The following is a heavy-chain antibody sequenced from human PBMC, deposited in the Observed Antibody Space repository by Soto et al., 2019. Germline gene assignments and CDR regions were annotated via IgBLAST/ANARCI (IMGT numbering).Heavy chain of an antibody. Sequence: GASVKVSCKASGYTFTSYGISWVRQAPGQGLEWMGWISAYNGNTNYAQKLQGRVTMTTDTSTSTAYMELRSLRSDDTAVYYCARDLYYDSSAQDYYYGMDVWGQGTTVTVSS. J-gene: IGHJ6*02. CDR3: ARDLYYDSSAQDYYYGMDV. V-gene: IGHV1-18*04. CDR2: ISAYNGNT. CDR1: GYTFTSYG. D-gene: IGHD3-22*01.